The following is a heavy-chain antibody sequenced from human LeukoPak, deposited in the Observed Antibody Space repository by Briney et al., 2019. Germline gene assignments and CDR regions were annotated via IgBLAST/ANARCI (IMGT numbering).Heavy chain of an antibody. D-gene: IGHD4-17*01. CDR3: AREKVTNAFDI. J-gene: IGHJ3*02. CDR2: IYYSGST. V-gene: IGHV4-59*01. Sequence: PSETLSLTCTVSGGSISSYYWSWIRQPPGKGLEWIGYIYYSGSTNYNPSLKSRVTISVDTSKNQFSLKLSSVTAADTAVYYCAREKVTNAFDIWGRGTMVTVSS. CDR1: GGSISSYY.